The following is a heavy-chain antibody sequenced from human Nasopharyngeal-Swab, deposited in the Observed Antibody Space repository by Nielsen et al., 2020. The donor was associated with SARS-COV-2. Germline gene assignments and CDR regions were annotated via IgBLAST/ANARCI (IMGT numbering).Heavy chain of an antibody. V-gene: IGHV3-30*18. Sequence: VRQAPGKGLEWVTAVSHDGTDKNYADSVRGRFTISRDNSQNTLFLEMTSLRAEDTAVYFCAKDGGLTTVTMTHYYYYYMDVWGKGTTVTVLL. CDR2: VSHDGTDK. CDR3: AKDGGLTTVTMTHYYYYYMDV. J-gene: IGHJ6*03. D-gene: IGHD4-11*01.